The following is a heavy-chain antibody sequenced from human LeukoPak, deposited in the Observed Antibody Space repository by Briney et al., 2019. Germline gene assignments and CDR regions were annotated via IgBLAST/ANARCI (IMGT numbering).Heavy chain of an antibody. V-gene: IGHV4-59*01. Sequence: SETLSLTCTVSGGSISSYYWSWIRQPPGKGLEWIGYIYYSGSTNYNPSLKSRVTISVDTSKNQFSLKLSSVTAADTAVYYCASSIAAAGNFDYWGQGTLVTVFS. D-gene: IGHD6-13*01. CDR3: ASSIAAAGNFDY. J-gene: IGHJ4*01. CDR1: GGSISSYY. CDR2: IYYSGST.